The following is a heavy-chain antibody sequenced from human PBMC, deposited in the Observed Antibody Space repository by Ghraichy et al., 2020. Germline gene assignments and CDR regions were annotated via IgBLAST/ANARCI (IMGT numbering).Heavy chain of an antibody. CDR1: GFTFSSSA. Sequence: GSLRLSCAASGFTFSSSAMHWVRQAPGKGLEWVAVILYDVNNKYYADSVKGRFTISRDNSKNTLYLQMNSLRAEDTAVYYCARDRGDCSSSSCYPYWYFDLWGRGTLVTVSS. V-gene: IGHV3-30-3*01. D-gene: IGHD2-2*01. CDR3: ARDRGDCSSSSCYPYWYFDL. J-gene: IGHJ2*01. CDR2: ILYDVNNK.